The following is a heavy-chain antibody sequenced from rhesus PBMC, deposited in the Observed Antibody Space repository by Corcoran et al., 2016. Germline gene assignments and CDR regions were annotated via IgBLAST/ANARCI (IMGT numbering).Heavy chain of an antibody. V-gene: IGHV4-169*01. CDR1: GGSISSSY. J-gene: IGHJ4*01. CDR3: ARYCTGSTCYLDY. CDR2: IYGSGSTT. Sequence: QVQLQESAPGLVKPSETLSVTCAVSGGSISSSYWSWIRQAPGKGLEWIGYIYGSGSTTNYNPSLKSRVTLSVDTSKNQFSRNLNSVTAADTAVYYCARYCTGSTCYLDYWGQGVLVTVSS. D-gene: IGHD2-2*01.